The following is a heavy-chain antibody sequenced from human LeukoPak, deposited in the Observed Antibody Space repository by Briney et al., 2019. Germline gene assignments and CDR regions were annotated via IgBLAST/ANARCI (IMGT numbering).Heavy chain of an antibody. CDR3: AKRLSAFDI. J-gene: IGHJ3*02. CDR1: GYTFTDYY. CDR2: ISAYNGNT. V-gene: IGHV1-18*04. D-gene: IGHD5-12*01. Sequence: ASVKVSCKASGYTFTDYYMHWVRQAPGQGLEWMGWISAYNGNTNYAQKLQGRVTMTTDTSTSTAYMELRSLRSDDTAVYYCAKRLSAFDIWGQGTMVTVSS.